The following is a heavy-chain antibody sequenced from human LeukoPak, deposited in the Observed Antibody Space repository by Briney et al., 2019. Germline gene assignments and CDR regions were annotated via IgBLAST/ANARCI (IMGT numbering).Heavy chain of an antibody. D-gene: IGHD6-19*01. CDR2: ISGSGGST. CDR1: GFTFSSYA. V-gene: IGHV3-23*01. Sequence: GGSLRLSCAASGFTFSSYAMSWVRQAPGKGLEWVSAISGSGGSTYYADSVKGRFTISRDNSKNTLYPQMNSLRAEDTALYYCAKDIRVPGYSSVSGMDVWGQGTTVTVSS. CDR3: AKDIRVPGYSSVSGMDV. J-gene: IGHJ6*02.